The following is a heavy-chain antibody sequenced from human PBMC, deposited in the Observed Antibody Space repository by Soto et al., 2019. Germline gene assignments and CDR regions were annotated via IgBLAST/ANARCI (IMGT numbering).Heavy chain of an antibody. CDR2: VYYSGST. CDR3: ASAPGHYYDSSGYPRGGWYFDL. V-gene: IGHV4-59*01. CDR1: GGSISSYY. J-gene: IGHJ2*01. D-gene: IGHD3-22*01. Sequence: QVQLQESGPGLVKPSETLSLTCTVSGGSISSYYWSWIRQPPGKGLEWIGYVYYSGSTNYNPSLKSRVTISVDTCKNQFALKLSSVTAADTAVYYCASAPGHYYDSSGYPRGGWYFDLWGRGTLVTVSS.